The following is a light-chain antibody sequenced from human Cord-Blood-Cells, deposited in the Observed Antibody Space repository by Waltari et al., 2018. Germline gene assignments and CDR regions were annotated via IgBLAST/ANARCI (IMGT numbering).Light chain of an antibody. Sequence: QSALTQPPSASGSPGPSVPISCTGTSRDVGGYNYVSWYQQHPSKAPKLMIYEVSKRPSGVPDRFSGSKSGNTASLTVSGLQAEDEADYYCSSYAGSNNYVVFGGGTKLTVL. J-gene: IGLJ2*01. CDR2: EVS. CDR3: SSYAGSNNYVV. CDR1: SRDVGGYNY. V-gene: IGLV2-8*01.